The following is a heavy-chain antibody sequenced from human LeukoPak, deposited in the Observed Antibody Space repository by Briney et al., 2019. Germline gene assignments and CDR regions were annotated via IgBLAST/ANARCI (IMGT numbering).Heavy chain of an antibody. CDR1: GGSFSGYY. D-gene: IGHD6-13*01. J-gene: IGHJ4*02. CDR3: ARENSGIAATDIIDY. Sequence: ETLSLTCAVYGGSFSGYYWSWIRQPPGKGLEWVSGFGHSGAITYADSVKGRFTISRDDAKKSLYLQMNSLRAEDTAIYYCARENSGIAATDIIDYWGQGTLVTVSS. V-gene: IGHV3-69-1*01. CDR2: FGHSGAI.